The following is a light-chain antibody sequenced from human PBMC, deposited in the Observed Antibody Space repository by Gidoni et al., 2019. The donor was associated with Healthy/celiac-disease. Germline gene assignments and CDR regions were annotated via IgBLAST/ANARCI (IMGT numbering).Light chain of an antibody. V-gene: IGKV3-11*01. CDR2: DAS. Sequence: EIVLTQSPATLSLSPGERATLSCRASQSVSSYLAWYQQQPGQAPRLLIYDASNRATGIPARFSGSGSVTDFTLSISSLGPDDFAVYFCQQRSNWLTFGGGTKVEIK. CDR3: QQRSNWLT. J-gene: IGKJ4*01. CDR1: QSVSSY.